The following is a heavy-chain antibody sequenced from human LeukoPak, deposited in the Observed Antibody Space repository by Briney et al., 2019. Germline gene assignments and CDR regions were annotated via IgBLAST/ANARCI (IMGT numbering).Heavy chain of an antibody. D-gene: IGHD6-6*01. CDR1: GYTFTSYA. J-gene: IGHJ5*02. V-gene: IGHV1-3*01. CDR2: INAGNGNT. Sequence: ASVKVSCKASGYTFTSYAMHWVRQAPGQRLEWMGWINAGNGNTKYSQKFQGRVTITADESTSTAYMELSSLRSEDTAVYYCARDLYVYSSSSAPEPWGQGTLVTVSS. CDR3: ARDLYVYSSSSAPEP.